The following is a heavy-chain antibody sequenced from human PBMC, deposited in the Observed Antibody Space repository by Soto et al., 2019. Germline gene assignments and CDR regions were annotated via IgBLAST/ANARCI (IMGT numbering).Heavy chain of an antibody. CDR2: IYFAGST. Sequence: SETLSLTCTVSGGSMMSYYWSWIRQPPGKGLEWIGFIYFAGSTKYNPSLNSRVTISVDTSKNQFSLTVTSVTAADTAVYYCARRIVPTEAFDYWGQGTLVTVSS. CDR1: GGSMMSYY. CDR3: ARRIVPTEAFDY. D-gene: IGHD5-12*01. V-gene: IGHV4-59*08. J-gene: IGHJ4*02.